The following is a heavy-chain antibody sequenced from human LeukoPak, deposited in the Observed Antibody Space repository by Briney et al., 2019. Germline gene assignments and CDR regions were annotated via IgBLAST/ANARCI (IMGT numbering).Heavy chain of an antibody. CDR3: AKDGYYDSSGYS. V-gene: IGHV3-43*02. D-gene: IGHD3-22*01. CDR2: ISGDSATT. Sequence: GGSLRLSCAVSGFTFDDYSMHWVRQPPGKGLEWVSLISGDSATTDYADSVKGRFTISRDNRKNSLYLQMSSLRIEDTALYYCAKDGYYDSSGYSRGQGTLVTVSS. J-gene: IGHJ4*02. CDR1: GFTFDDYS.